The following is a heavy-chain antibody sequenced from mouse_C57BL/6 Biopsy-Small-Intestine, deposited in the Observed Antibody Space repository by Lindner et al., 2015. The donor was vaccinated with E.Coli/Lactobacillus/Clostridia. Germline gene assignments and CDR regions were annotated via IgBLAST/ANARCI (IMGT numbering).Heavy chain of an antibody. CDR2: FNPYYNTT. D-gene: IGHD1-1*02. J-gene: IGHJ2*01. CDR1: GYTFTDYN. CDR3: ARRWLYYFDY. V-gene: IGHV1-34*02. Sequence: VQLQESGAELVRPGASVKLSCKASGYTFTDYNMDWVKQSHGKTLEWIGNFNPYYNTTTYNQKFKGKATLTVDKSSSTAYMQLNSLTSEDSAVYYCARRWLYYFDYWGQGTTLTVSS.